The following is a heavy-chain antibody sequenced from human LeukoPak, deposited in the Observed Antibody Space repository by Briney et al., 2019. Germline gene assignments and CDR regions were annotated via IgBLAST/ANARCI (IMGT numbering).Heavy chain of an antibody. Sequence: PGGSLRLSCVASGFTFSSYAMSWVRQAPGKGLEWVSAISGSGGSTYYADSVKGRFTISRDNSKNTLYLQMNSLRAEDTAVYYCAKVLPSRYDILTSYYPVGILCYWGQGTLVTVSS. J-gene: IGHJ4*02. CDR3: AKVLPSRYDILTSYYPVGILCY. CDR1: GFTFSSYA. D-gene: IGHD3-9*01. V-gene: IGHV3-23*01. CDR2: ISGSGGST.